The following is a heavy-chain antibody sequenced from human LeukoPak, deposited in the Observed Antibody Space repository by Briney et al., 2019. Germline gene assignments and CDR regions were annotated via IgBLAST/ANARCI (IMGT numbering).Heavy chain of an antibody. CDR2: ITSSGAAT. J-gene: IGHJ4*02. Sequence: GGSLRLSCAASGFTFSSYAISWVRQAPGKGLEWVSSITSSGAATYYADSVKGRFTISRGNSDNTLYLQMNSLRAEDTAVYYCAKDRPNYYGSNGHYYKLNGDCWGQGTLVTVSS. D-gene: IGHD3-22*01. CDR1: GFTFSSYA. V-gene: IGHV3-23*01. CDR3: AKDRPNYYGSNGHYYKLNGDC.